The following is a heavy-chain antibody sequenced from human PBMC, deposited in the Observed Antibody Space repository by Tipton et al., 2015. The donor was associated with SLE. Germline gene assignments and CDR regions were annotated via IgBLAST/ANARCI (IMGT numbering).Heavy chain of an antibody. V-gene: IGHV4-39*07. J-gene: IGHJ6*03. CDR1: NGSISSSPYY. Sequence: TLSLTCTVSNGSISSSPYYWGWIRQSPGKGLEWVGSMYYSGSTYYNPSLKSRVTVSVDTSRSQCSLNLTSVTAADTAVYYCARGPHYYMDVWGKGTTVTVSS. CDR3: ARGPHYYMDV. CDR2: MYYSGST.